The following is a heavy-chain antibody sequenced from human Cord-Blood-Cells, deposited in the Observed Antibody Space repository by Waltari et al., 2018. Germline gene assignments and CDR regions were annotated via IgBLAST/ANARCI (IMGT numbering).Heavy chain of an antibody. CDR3: AKVRDIVVVVAAFDY. CDR1: GFTFDDYA. CDR2: IRWNSGSI. V-gene: IGHV3-9*01. Sequence: EVQLVESGGGLVQPGRSLRLSCAASGFTFDDYAMHWVRQAPGKGLEWVSGIRWNSGSIGYADSVKGRFTISRDNAKNSLYLQMNSLRAEDTALYYCAKVRDIVVVVAAFDYWGQGTLVTVSS. D-gene: IGHD2-15*01. J-gene: IGHJ4*02.